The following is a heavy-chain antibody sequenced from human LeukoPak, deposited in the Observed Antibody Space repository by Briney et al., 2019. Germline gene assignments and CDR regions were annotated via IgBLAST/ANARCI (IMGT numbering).Heavy chain of an antibody. CDR1: GYTFTGYY. D-gene: IGHD6-6*01. V-gene: IGHV1-2*02. CDR2: INPNRPST. Sequence: ASVKVSCKASGYTFTGYYIHWVRQAPGQGLEWMGWINPNRPSTNYAQKFQGRVTMTRDTSISTAYMELSRLRSDDTAVYYCARDSRRTSIAALYYMDVWGKGTTVTVSS. CDR3: ARDSRRTSIAALYYMDV. J-gene: IGHJ6*03.